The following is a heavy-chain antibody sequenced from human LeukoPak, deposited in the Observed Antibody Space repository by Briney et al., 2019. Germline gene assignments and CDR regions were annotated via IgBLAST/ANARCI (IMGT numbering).Heavy chain of an antibody. CDR1: GGSIRSYY. CDR3: ARPLYGLYGMDV. CDR2: IYYSGST. D-gene: IGHD2-2*02. V-gene: IGHV4-59*01. Sequence: PSETLSLTCTVSGGSIRSYYWTWIRQPPGKGLEWIGYIYYSGSTNYNPSLKSRVTISVDTSKNQFSLKLSSVTAAGTAVYYCARPLYGLYGMDVWGQGTTVTVSS. J-gene: IGHJ6*02.